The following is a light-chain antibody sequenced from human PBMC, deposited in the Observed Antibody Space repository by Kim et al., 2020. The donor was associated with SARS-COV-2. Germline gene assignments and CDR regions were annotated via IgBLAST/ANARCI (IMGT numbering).Light chain of an antibody. Sequence: VSPGERATLSCRASQSVTRNLAWYQQKPGQAPRLLIYGASTRATGVPDRFSGSGSGTEFTLTISSLQSEDFALYYCQQYNDWPPLTFGGGTKLEI. CDR1: QSVTRN. CDR2: GAS. V-gene: IGKV3-15*01. CDR3: QQYNDWPPLT. J-gene: IGKJ4*01.